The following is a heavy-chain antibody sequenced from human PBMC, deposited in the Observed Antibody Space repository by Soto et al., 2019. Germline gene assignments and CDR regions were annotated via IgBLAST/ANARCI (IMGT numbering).Heavy chain of an antibody. J-gene: IGHJ6*02. CDR3: ARDQDYYDLYYHGMDV. V-gene: IGHV3-21*01. D-gene: IGHD3-22*01. Sequence: PGGSLRLSCAASGFTFSSYGMHWVRQAPGKGLEWVSSINTFGSNIYYADSVKGRFTISRDNAENSLDLQMNSLRAEDTGLYYCARDQDYYDLYYHGMDVWGQGTTVTVSS. CDR1: GFTFSSYG. CDR2: INTFGSNI.